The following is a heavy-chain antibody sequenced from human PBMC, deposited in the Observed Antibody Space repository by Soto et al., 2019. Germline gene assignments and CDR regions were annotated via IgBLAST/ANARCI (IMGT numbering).Heavy chain of an antibody. CDR1: GYIFKNYA. J-gene: IGHJ4*02. V-gene: IGHV1-69*13. CDR3: ARHLYDYVWGCYRH. D-gene: IGHD3-16*02. Sequence: GASVKVSCKSSGYIFKNYAVTWLRQAPGQGLEWMGGIIPVFGTPDYSQKFRGRVTITADESTSTVYMELRSLTSEDTAVYYCARHLYDYVWGCYRHWGQGTLVTVSS. CDR2: IIPVFGTP.